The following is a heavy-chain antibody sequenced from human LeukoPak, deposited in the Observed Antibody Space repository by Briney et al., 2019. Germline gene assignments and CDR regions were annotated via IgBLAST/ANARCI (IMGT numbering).Heavy chain of an antibody. V-gene: IGHV1-69*02. J-gene: IGHJ4*02. Sequence: GSSVKVSCKASGGTFSSYTISWVRQAPGQGLEWMGRIIPILGIANYAQKFQGRVTITADKSTSTAYMELSSLRSEDTAVYYCARAPPGDSSGYRFDYWGQGTLVTVSS. CDR2: IIPILGIA. CDR1: GGTFSSYT. CDR3: ARAPPGDSSGYRFDY. D-gene: IGHD3-22*01.